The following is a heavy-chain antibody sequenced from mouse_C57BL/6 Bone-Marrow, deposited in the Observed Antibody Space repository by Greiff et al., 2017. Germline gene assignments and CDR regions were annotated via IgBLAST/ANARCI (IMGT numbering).Heavy chain of an antibody. Sequence: VQLQQSGPGLVAPSQSLSITCTVSGFSLTSYGVSWVRQPPGKGLEWLGVIWGDASTHYHSAHISRLSISKDNSKSQVYLKLNSLRTDDTATYYCAKGVYYSNYAWFAYWGQGTLVTVSA. J-gene: IGHJ3*01. CDR2: IWGDAST. CDR3: AKGVYYSNYAWFAY. V-gene: IGHV2-3*01. D-gene: IGHD2-5*01. CDR1: GFSLTSYG.